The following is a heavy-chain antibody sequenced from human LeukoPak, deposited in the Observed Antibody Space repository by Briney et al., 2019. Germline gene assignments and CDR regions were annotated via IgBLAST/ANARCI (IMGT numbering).Heavy chain of an antibody. CDR2: INPNSGGT. D-gene: IGHD3-10*01. J-gene: IGHJ4*02. Sequence: ASVKVSCKASGYTFTGYYMHWVRQAPGQGLEWMGWINPNSGGTNYAQKFQGRVTMTRDTSISTAYMELSRLRSDDTAVYYCARTYYYGSGSPEKGFDNWGQGTLVTVSS. CDR3: ARTYYYGSGSPEKGFDN. CDR1: GYTFTGYY. V-gene: IGHV1-2*02.